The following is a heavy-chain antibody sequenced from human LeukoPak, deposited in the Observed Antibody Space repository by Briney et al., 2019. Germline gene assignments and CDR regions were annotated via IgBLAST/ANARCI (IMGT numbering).Heavy chain of an antibody. Sequence: ASVKVSCKVSGYTLIELSMHWVRQAPGKGLEWMGGFDPEDGETIYAQKFQGRVTMTEDTSTDTAYMELSSLRSEDTAVYYCATSGYSSGWYDRHWGQGTLVTVSS. V-gene: IGHV1-24*01. CDR1: GYTLIELS. CDR2: FDPEDGET. CDR3: ATSGYSSGWYDRH. J-gene: IGHJ4*02. D-gene: IGHD6-19*01.